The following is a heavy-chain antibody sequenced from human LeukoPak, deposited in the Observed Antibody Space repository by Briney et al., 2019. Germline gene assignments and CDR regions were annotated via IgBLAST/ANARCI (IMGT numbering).Heavy chain of an antibody. CDR1: GYTFTGYY. Sequence: GASVKVSCKASGYTFTGYYMHWVRQAPGQGLEWMGWINPNSGGTNYAQKFQGRVTMTTDTSTSTAYMELRSLRSDDTAVYYCAGWDYYDSRTFDIWGQGTMVTVS. CDR2: INPNSGGT. J-gene: IGHJ3*02. D-gene: IGHD3-22*01. V-gene: IGHV1-2*02. CDR3: AGWDYYDSRTFDI.